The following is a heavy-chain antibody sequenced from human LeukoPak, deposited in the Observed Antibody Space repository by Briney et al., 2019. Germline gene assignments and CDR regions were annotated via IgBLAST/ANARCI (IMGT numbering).Heavy chain of an antibody. V-gene: IGHV4-39*01. CDR3: AAGGRITMVRGVIDY. CDR2: IYYSGST. J-gene: IGHJ4*02. D-gene: IGHD3-10*01. Sequence: PSETLSLTCTVSGGSISSSSYYWGWIRQPPGKGLEWIGSIYYSGSTYYNPSLKSRVTISVDTSKNQFSLKLSSVTAADTAVYYCAAGGRITMVRGVIDYWGQGTLVTVSS. CDR1: GGSISSSSYY.